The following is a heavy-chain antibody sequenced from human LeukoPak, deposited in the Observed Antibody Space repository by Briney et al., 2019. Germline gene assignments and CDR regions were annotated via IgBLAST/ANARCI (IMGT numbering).Heavy chain of an antibody. CDR3: ARDADQYHYYYDSSGHPDY. V-gene: IGHV3-74*01. J-gene: IGHJ4*02. D-gene: IGHD3-22*01. CDR1: GFTFSSYW. Sequence: GGSLRLSCAASGFTFSSYWMHWVRQAPGKGLVWVSRINSDGSSTSYADSVKGRFTISRDNAKNSLYLQMNSLRAEDTAVYYCARDADQYHYYYDSSGHPDYWGQGTLVTVSS. CDR2: INSDGSST.